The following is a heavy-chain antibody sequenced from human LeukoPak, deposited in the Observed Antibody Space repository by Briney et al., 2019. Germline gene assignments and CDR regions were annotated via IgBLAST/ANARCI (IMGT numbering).Heavy chain of an antibody. J-gene: IGHJ4*02. D-gene: IGHD2-21*01. CDR3: ARGRAYCGGDCYFDY. Sequence: ASVKVSCKASGGTFSSYAISWVRQAPGQGLEWMGGIIPIFGTANYAQKFQGRVTITADESTSTAYMELSSLRSGDTAVYYCARGRAYCGGDCYFDYWGQGTLVTVSS. CDR2: IIPIFGTA. V-gene: IGHV1-69*13. CDR1: GGTFSSYA.